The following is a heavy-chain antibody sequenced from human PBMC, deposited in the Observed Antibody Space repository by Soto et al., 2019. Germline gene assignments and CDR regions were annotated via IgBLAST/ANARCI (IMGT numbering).Heavy chain of an antibody. CDR1: GYTFITYG. D-gene: IGHD4-17*01. CDR3: AKNAVSGDYASHLDY. V-gene: IGHV1-18*01. Sequence: QIHLFQSGPEVRKPGASVKLSCKTSGYTFITYGLTWVRQAPGEGLEWMGWINPYSGNTAFAEKFQDRITVTTDTSTDTAYMELEDLDSDDTAVYYCAKNAVSGDYASHLDYWGQGTLVAVST. J-gene: IGHJ4*02. CDR2: INPYSGNT.